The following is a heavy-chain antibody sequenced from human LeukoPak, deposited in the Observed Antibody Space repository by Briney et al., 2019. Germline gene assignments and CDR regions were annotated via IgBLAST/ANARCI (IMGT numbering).Heavy chain of an antibody. Sequence: GGSLRLSCAASGFTFSNAWMSWVRQAPGKGLEWVAVISYDGSNKYYADSVKGRFTISRDNSKNTLYLQMNSLRAEDTAVYYCAREGGSSFHFDYWGQGTLVTVSS. CDR2: ISYDGSNK. CDR1: GFTFSNAW. CDR3: AREGGSSFHFDY. V-gene: IGHV3-30-3*01. D-gene: IGHD3-16*01. J-gene: IGHJ4*02.